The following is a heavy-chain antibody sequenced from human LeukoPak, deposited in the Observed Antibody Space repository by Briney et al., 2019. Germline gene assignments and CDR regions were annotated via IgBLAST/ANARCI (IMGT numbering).Heavy chain of an antibody. CDR1: GGSISSYY. D-gene: IGHD6-13*01. J-gene: IGHJ1*01. CDR3: ARDSSSWYGSFH. CDR2: IYYSGST. V-gene: IGHV4-59*12. Sequence: NPSETLSLTCTVSGGSISSYYWSWIRQPPGKGLEWIGYIYYSGSTNYNPSLKGRVTISVDTSKNQFSLKLSSVTAADTAVYYCARDSSSWYGSFHWGQGTLVTVSS.